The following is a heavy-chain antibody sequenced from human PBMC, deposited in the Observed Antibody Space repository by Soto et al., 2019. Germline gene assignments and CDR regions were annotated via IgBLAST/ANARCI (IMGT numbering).Heavy chain of an antibody. Sequence: EVQLVESGGGLVQPGGSRRVSCAASGFSFSSYSMNWVRQAPGKGLEWVSYISIGSGSIFYADSVKGRFTISRDDAKNSLYLQMNTLRDEDTAVYYCVRDDRWAFDFWGQGTMVTVSP. V-gene: IGHV3-48*02. CDR2: ISIGSGSI. CDR1: GFSFSSYS. D-gene: IGHD3-22*01. CDR3: VRDDRWAFDF. J-gene: IGHJ3*01.